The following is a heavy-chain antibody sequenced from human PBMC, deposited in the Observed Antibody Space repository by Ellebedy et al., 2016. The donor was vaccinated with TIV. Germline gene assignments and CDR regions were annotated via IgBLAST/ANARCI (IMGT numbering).Heavy chain of an antibody. Sequence: GESLKISCAASGFTFSSYWMSWVRQAPGKGLEWVANIKEDGSEKYYVDSVKGRFTISRDNAKNSLYLQMNSLTAENTGVYYCTRDGGLPYAWGQGTLVTVSS. J-gene: IGHJ5*02. CDR2: IKEDGSEK. CDR1: GFTFSSYW. CDR3: TRDGGLPYA. V-gene: IGHV3-7*03. D-gene: IGHD2-15*01.